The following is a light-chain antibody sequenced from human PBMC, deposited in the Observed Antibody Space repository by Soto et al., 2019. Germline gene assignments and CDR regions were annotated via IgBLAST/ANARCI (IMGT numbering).Light chain of an antibody. J-gene: IGKJ1*01. V-gene: IGKV3-15*01. CDR3: QQYNKWPRT. CDR2: SAA. CDR1: QSVSSN. Sequence: EIVMTQSPATMSVSPGERVSLSCRASQSVSSNLAWYQQKSGQAPRLLITSAATRATGIPARFSGSGSGTEFTLTISSLQSEDFAVYYCQQYNKWPRTFGQGTKVEIK.